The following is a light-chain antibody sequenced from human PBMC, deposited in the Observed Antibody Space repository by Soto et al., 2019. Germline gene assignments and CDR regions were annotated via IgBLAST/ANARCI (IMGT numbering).Light chain of an antibody. CDR1: RSFASSY. J-gene: IGKJ2*01. CDR2: AAS. Sequence: EIVLTQSPDTLSLSPGERATLSCRASRSFASSYLAWSQQKPGQAPRFLIYAASSRATGVPDKFSGSGSGTDFTLTISRLEPEDSAVYYCQQYGSSPPYTFGQGTKLEIK. CDR3: QQYGSSPPYT. V-gene: IGKV3-20*01.